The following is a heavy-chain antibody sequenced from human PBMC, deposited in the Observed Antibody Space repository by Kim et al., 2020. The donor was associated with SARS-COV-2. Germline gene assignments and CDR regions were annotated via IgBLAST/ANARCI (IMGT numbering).Heavy chain of an antibody. J-gene: IGHJ4*02. Sequence: QKLQGRVTMTTDTSTSTAYMELRSLRSDDTAVYYCARELGDSSGWWLFYYWGQGTLVTVSS. V-gene: IGHV1-18*01. D-gene: IGHD6-19*01. CDR3: ARELGDSSGWWLFYY.